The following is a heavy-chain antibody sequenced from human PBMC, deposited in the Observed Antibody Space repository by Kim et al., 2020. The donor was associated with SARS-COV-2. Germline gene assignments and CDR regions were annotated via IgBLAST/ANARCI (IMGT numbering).Heavy chain of an antibody. J-gene: IGHJ5*02. CDR2: ISYDVSNK. CDR3: ARDPQLLWFGELLSQHWFDP. V-gene: IGHV3-33*05. D-gene: IGHD3-10*01. CDR1: GFTFSSYG. Sequence: GGSLRLSCAASGFTFSSYGMHWVRQAPGKGLEWVAVISYDVSNKYYADSVKGRFTISRDNSKNTLYLQMNSLRAEDTAVYYCARDPQLLWFGELLSQHWFDPWGQGTLVTVSS.